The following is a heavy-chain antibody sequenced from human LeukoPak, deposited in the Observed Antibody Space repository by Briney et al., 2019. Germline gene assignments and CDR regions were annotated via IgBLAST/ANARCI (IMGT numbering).Heavy chain of an antibody. CDR2: INSGGSST. Sequence: PGGSLRLSCAASGFTFSSYWMHWVRQAPGKGLVWVSRINSGGSSTSYADSVKGRFTISRDNAKNTLYLQMNSLRAEDTAVYYCARDYYDSSGYYPLNWFDPWGQGTLVTVSS. D-gene: IGHD3-22*01. CDR1: GFTFSSYW. CDR3: ARDYYDSSGYYPLNWFDP. V-gene: IGHV3-74*01. J-gene: IGHJ5*02.